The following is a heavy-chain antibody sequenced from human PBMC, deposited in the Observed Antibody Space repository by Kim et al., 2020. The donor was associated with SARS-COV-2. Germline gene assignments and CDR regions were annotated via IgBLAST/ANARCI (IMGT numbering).Heavy chain of an antibody. J-gene: IGHJ4*02. CDR1: GGTFSSYT. V-gene: IGHV1-69*02. D-gene: IGHD1-26*01. CDR3: ARVHQYSGSLDY. Sequence: SVKVSCKASGGTFSSYTISWVRQAPGQGLEWMGRIIPILGIANYAQKFQGRVTITADKSTSTAYMELSSLRSEDTAVYYCARVHQYSGSLDYWGQGTLVTVSS. CDR2: IIPILGIA.